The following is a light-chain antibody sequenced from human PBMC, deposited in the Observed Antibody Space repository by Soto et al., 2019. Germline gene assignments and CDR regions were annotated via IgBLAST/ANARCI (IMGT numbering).Light chain of an antibody. CDR3: QQYTNTNNPWM. J-gene: IGKJ1*01. CDR1: QTISTW. CDR2: DAS. V-gene: IGKV1-5*01. Sequence: DIQVTQSPPPLSASVGDRFTITCRASQTISTWMAWYQQKPGKAPKLLVYDASTLQSGVASRFSGSGSGTEFTLIISGLQPDDSATYYCQQYTNTNNPWMFGQGTKVDIK.